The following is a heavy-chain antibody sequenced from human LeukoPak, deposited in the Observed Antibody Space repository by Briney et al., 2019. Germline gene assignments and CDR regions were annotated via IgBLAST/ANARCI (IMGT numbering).Heavy chain of an antibody. CDR2: ISGSGGST. D-gene: IGHD6-6*01. V-gene: IGHV3-23*01. CDR1: GFTFSSYA. J-gene: IGHJ5*02. CDR3: AKDPILSSIAAHSWFDP. Sequence: PGGSLRLSCAASGFTFSSYAMSWVRQAPGKGLEWVSAISGSGGSTYYADSVKGRFTISRDNSKNTLYLQMNSLRAEDTAVYYCAKDPILSSIAAHSWFDPWGQGTLVTVSS.